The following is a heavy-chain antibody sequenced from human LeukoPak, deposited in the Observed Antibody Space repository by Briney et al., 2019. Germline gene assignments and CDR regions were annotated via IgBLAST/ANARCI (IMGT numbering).Heavy chain of an antibody. D-gene: IGHD1-1*01. CDR2: IYHSGST. CDR3: ARGSTTGTTSYFDP. J-gene: IGHJ5*02. Sequence: SETLSLTCTVSGFSISSGYYWGWFRQPPGKGLEWIGSIYHSGSTYYNLSFKSRVTISLSTSRNYFSLKLNSVTAADTAVYYCARGSTTGTTSYFDPWGQGTLVTVSS. V-gene: IGHV4-38-2*02. CDR1: GFSISSGYY.